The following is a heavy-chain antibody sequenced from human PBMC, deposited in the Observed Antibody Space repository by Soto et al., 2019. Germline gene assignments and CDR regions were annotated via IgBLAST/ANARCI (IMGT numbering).Heavy chain of an antibody. Sequence: LGESLKISCKGSGYSFTSYWIGWVRQMPGKGLEWMGIIYPGDSDTRYSPSFRGHVTISVTKSITTVFLQWSSLRASDTAMYYCARQIYDSDTGPNFQYYFDSWGQGTLVTVSS. D-gene: IGHD3-22*01. V-gene: IGHV5-51*01. CDR3: ARQIYDSDTGPNFQYYFDS. CDR2: IYPGDSDT. J-gene: IGHJ4*02. CDR1: GYSFTSYW.